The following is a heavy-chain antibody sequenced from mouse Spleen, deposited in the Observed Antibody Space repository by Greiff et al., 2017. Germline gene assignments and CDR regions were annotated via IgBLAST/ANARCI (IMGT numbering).Heavy chain of an antibody. J-gene: IGHJ2*01. CDR2: ISSGSSTI. CDR3: ASTVVAHFDY. CDR1: GFTFSDYG. V-gene: IGHV5-17*01. D-gene: IGHD1-1*01. Sequence: EVQLVESGGGLVKPGGSLKLSCAASGFTFSDYGMHWVRQAPEKGLEWVAYISSGSSTIYYADTVKGRFTISRDNAKNTLFLQMTSLRSEDTAMYYCASTVVAHFDYWGQGTTLSVSS.